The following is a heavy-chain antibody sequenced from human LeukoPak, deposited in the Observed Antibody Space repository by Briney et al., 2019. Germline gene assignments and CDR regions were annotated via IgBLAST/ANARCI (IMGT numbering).Heavy chain of an antibody. CDR2: ISSSSSYI. Sequence: GGSLRLSCAASGFTFSSYSMNWVRQAPGKGLEWVSSISSSSSYIYYADSVKGRFTISRDNAKNSLYLQLNSLRAEDTAVYYCARDFRVYYYGSGSSLPQLWGQGTLV. J-gene: IGHJ4*02. V-gene: IGHV3-21*01. CDR3: ARDFRVYYYGSGSSLPQL. D-gene: IGHD3-10*01. CDR1: GFTFSSYS.